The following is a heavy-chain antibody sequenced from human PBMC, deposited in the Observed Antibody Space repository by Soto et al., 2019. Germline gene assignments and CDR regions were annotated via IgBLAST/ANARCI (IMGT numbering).Heavy chain of an antibody. J-gene: IGHJ2*01. Sequence: QVQLVQSGAEVKKPGSSVKVSCKASGGTFSNYPISWVRQAPGQGLEWMGGIIPIFGTVNYAQKFQGRVXITADESTSTAYMELSSLRSEDTAVYYCARGNHRWLQLWYFDLWGRGTLVTXSX. CDR3: ARGNHRWLQLWYFDL. CDR2: IIPIFGTV. V-gene: IGHV1-69*12. D-gene: IGHD5-12*01. CDR1: GGTFSNYP.